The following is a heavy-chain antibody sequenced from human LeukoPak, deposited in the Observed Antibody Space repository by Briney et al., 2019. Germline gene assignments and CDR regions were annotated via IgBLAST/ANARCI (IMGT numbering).Heavy chain of an antibody. CDR1: GFTFSNYG. Sequence: QPGGSLRLSCAVSGFTFSNYGMSWVRQAPGKVLVWVSRIDSDGSSTNYADSVKGRFTISRDNVKNTLYLQMNSLTAEDTAVYYCARDAVNWGQGTLVTVSS. V-gene: IGHV3-74*01. CDR2: IDSDGSST. D-gene: IGHD6-19*01. J-gene: IGHJ4*02. CDR3: ARDAVN.